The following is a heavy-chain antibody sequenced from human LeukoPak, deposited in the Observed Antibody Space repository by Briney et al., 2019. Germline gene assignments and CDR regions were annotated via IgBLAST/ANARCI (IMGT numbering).Heavy chain of an antibody. CDR3: ASCVGSWCSYYYYGMDV. Sequence: SQTLSLTCAISGDSVSSNSAAWNWIRQSPSRGLEWLGRTYYRSKWYNDYAVSVKSRITINPDTSKNQFSLQLNSVTPGDTAVYYCASCVGSWCSYYYYGMDVWGQGTTVTVSS. J-gene: IGHJ6*02. CDR1: GDSVSSNSAA. CDR2: TYYRSKWYN. V-gene: IGHV6-1*01. D-gene: IGHD2-15*01.